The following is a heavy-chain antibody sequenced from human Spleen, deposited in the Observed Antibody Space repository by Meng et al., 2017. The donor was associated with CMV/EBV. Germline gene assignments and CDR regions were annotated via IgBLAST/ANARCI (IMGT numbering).Heavy chain of an antibody. CDR2: IKEDGSEK. CDR1: GFTFSSYW. CDR3: AREEGGLLPRAFDI. D-gene: IGHD2-15*01. V-gene: IGHV3-7*01. Sequence: GGSLRLPCAASGFTFSSYWMNWVRQAPGKGLEWVANIKEDGSEKYYVDSVKGRFTISRDNAKNSLYLQMNSLRAEDTAVYYCAREEGGLLPRAFDIWGQGTMVTVSS. J-gene: IGHJ3*02.